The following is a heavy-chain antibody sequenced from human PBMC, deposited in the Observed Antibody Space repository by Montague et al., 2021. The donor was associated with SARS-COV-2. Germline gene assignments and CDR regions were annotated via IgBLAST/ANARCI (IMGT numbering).Heavy chain of an antibody. Sequence: SETLSLTCAVYGGSFSGYYWSWIRQPPGKGLEWIGEINHSGSTNYNPSLKGRVTISVDTSKNQFSLKLSSVIAADTAVYYCARGLAELRYFDWYHYYFDYWGQGTLVTVSS. CDR3: ARGLAELRYFDWYHYYFDY. D-gene: IGHD3-9*01. CDR2: INHSGST. J-gene: IGHJ4*02. V-gene: IGHV4-34*01. CDR1: GGSFSGYY.